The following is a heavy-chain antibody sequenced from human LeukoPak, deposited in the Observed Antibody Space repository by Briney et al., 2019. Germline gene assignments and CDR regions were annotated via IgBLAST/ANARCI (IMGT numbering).Heavy chain of an antibody. Sequence: GGSLRLSCAASGFTLSFHEMNWVRQAPGKGLEWVSYITSSGRTIYYADSVRGRFTISRDCAKNSLFLQMNSLRAEDTAVYYCARGDGYGFSNYAVDVWGQGTTVTVSS. CDR2: ITSSGRTI. CDR3: ARGDGYGFSNYAVDV. J-gene: IGHJ6*02. CDR1: GFTLSFHE. D-gene: IGHD5-18*01. V-gene: IGHV3-48*03.